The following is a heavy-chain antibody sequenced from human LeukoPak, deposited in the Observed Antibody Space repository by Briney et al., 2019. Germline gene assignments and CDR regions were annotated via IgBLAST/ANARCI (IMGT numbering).Heavy chain of an antibody. V-gene: IGHV3-21*01. D-gene: IGHD6-13*01. CDR1: GFTFSSYW. CDR3: ARDSSSWYNWFDP. Sequence: PGGPLRLSCAASGFTFSSYWMYWVRQAPGKGLEWVSSISSSSSYIYYADSVKGRFTISRDNAKNSLYLQMNSLRAEDTAVYYCARDSSSWYNWFDPWGQGTLVTVSS. J-gene: IGHJ5*02. CDR2: ISSSSSYI.